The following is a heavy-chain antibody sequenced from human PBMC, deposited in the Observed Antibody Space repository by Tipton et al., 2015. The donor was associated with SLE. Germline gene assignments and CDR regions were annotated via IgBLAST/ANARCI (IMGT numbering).Heavy chain of an antibody. D-gene: IGHD2-2*03. Sequence: SLRLSCAASGFTFDDYAMHWVRQAPGKGLEWVSGISWNSGSIGYADSVKGRFTISRDNAKNSLYLQMNSLRAEDTALYYCAKDMDRTYYYYGMDAWGQGTTVIVSS. CDR2: ISWNSGSI. V-gene: IGHV3-9*01. CDR3: AKDMDRTYYYYGMDA. J-gene: IGHJ6*02. CDR1: GFTFDDYA.